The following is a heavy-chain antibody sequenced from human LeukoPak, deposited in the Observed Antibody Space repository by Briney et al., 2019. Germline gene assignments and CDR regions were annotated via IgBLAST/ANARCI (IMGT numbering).Heavy chain of an antibody. D-gene: IGHD6-13*01. CDR1: GGSFSGYY. J-gene: IGHJ4*02. CDR2: INHSGST. V-gene: IGHV4-34*01. Sequence: SETLSLTCAVYGGSFSGYYWSWIRQPPGKGLEWIGEINHSGSTNYNPSLKSRVTISVDTSKNQFSLKLSSVTAADTAVYYCARDEQQLVYWGQGTLVTVSS. CDR3: ARDEQQLVY.